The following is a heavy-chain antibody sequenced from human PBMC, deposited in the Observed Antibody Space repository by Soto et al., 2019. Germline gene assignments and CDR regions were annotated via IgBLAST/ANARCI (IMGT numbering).Heavy chain of an antibody. Sequence: ASVKVSCTASGYTFTSYAMHWVRHAPEQRLEWMGWINAGNGNTKYSQKFQGRVTITRDTSASTAYMELSSLRSEDTAVYYCARDMVLLWFGESDAFDIWGQGTMVTVSS. D-gene: IGHD3-10*01. V-gene: IGHV1-3*01. CDR3: ARDMVLLWFGESDAFDI. J-gene: IGHJ3*02. CDR2: INAGNGNT. CDR1: GYTFTSYA.